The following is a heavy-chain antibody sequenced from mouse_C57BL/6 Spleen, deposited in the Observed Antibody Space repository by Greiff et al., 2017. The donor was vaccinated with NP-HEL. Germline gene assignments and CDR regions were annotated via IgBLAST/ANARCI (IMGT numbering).Heavy chain of an antibody. V-gene: IGHV1-76*01. Sequence: VQLQQSGAELVRPGASVKLSCKASGYTFTDYYINWVKQRPGQGLEWIARIYPGSGNTYYNEKFKGKATLTAEESSSTAYMQLSSLTSEDSAVYFCARDWDYWGQGTTLTVSS. CDR1: GYTFTDYY. CDR3: ARDWDY. D-gene: IGHD4-1*01. CDR2: IYPGSGNT. J-gene: IGHJ2*01.